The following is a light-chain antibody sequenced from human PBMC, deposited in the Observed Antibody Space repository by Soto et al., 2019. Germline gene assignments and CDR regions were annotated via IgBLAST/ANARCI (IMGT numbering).Light chain of an antibody. CDR1: QSVSSY. V-gene: IGKV3-15*01. CDR3: HQYNNWPRT. CDR2: DAS. Sequence: EVLMTQSPASLSVSLGERATLSCRASQSVSSYLAWYQQKPGRAPRLLIYDASSRATGIPARFSGSGSGTEFTLTISSLQSEDFAVYYCHQYNNWPRTFGQGTKVDIK. J-gene: IGKJ1*01.